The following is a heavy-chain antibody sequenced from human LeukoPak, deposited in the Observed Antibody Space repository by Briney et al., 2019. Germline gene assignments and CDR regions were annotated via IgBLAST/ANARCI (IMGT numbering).Heavy chain of an antibody. D-gene: IGHD2-15*01. CDR2: ISGSGGST. V-gene: IGHV3-23*01. Sequence: PGGSLRLSCAASGFTFSSYAMSWVRQAPGKGLEWVSAISGSGGSTYYADSVKGRFTISRDNSKNTLYLQMNSLRAEDTAVYYCAKGQGPVVAATPDYWGQGTLVTVSS. CDR3: AKGQGPVVAATPDY. J-gene: IGHJ4*02. CDR1: GFTFSSYA.